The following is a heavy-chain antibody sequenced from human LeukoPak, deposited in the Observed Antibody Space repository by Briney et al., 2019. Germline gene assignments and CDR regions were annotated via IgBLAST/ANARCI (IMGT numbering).Heavy chain of an antibody. Sequence: GGSQTLSCSASGFTFSSCDMHWLPQARGKGLEYGSAFSSNGGSTYYADSGKGRFTISRDNCKNTLYLQMSSLRAEDTAVYYCVKGPYCSGGSCYWVVYYFDYWGQGTLVTVSS. V-gene: IGHV3-64D*06. J-gene: IGHJ4*02. CDR2: FSSNGGST. D-gene: IGHD2-15*01. CDR1: GFTFSSCD. CDR3: VKGPYCSGGSCYWVVYYFDY.